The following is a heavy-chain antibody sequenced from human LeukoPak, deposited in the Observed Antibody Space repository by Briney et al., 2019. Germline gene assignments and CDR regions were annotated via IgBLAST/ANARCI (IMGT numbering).Heavy chain of an antibody. J-gene: IGHJ4*02. V-gene: IGHV3-23*01. Sequence: GGSLRLSCAASGFTFSTYAVNWVRQAPGKGLEWVSPISGSGDSTYYADSVKGRFTISRDNSKDTLYLQMSSVTVDDTAVYYCARDRGRYYDSRGFYWGYYFDSWGQRSLVTVST. CDR3: ARDRGRYYDSRGFYWGYYFDS. D-gene: IGHD3-22*01. CDR1: GFTFSTYA. CDR2: ISGSGDST.